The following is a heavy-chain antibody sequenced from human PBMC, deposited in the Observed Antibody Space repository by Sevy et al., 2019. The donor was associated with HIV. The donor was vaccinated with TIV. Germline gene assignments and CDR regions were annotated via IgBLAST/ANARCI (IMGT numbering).Heavy chain of an antibody. V-gene: IGHV3-23*01. J-gene: IGHJ5*02. CDR3: AKHVLRYSTFDP. D-gene: IGHD3-9*01. CDR1: GFTFSSYA. Sequence: GGSLRLSCAASGFTFSSYAMSWVRQAPGKGLEWVSAISGSGGSTYYAHSVKGRFTISRDNSKNTLYLQMNSLRAEDTAVYYCAKHVLRYSTFDPWGQGTLVTVSS. CDR2: ISGSGGST.